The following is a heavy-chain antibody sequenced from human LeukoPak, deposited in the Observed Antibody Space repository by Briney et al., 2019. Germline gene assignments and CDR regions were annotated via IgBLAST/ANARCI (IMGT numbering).Heavy chain of an antibody. Sequence: GGSLRLSCAVSGFTFNTYAMHWVRQALGQGLEWMAFISYDGRNKYYADSVKGRFTISRDNSKNTLYLQMNSLRVEDTAVYYCVNVVAATDYYYYGMDVWGQGTTVTVSS. D-gene: IGHD2-15*01. CDR1: GFTFNTYA. V-gene: IGHV3-30*18. CDR2: ISYDGRNK. CDR3: VNVVAATDYYYYGMDV. J-gene: IGHJ6*02.